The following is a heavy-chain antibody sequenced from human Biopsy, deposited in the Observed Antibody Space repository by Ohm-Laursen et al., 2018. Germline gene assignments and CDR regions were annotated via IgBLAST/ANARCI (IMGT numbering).Heavy chain of an antibody. CDR3: ARGMRYCTNAVCYKSGSGSYYRYYYGMDV. CDR1: NVSFSSFY. V-gene: IGHV4-34*01. Sequence: SGTLSLTWAVYNVSFSSFYWSWIRLPPGKGLEWIGEISHTGSTNYNPSLKSRVTISVDTSKNQFSLKLSSVTAADTAVYYCARGMRYCTNAVCYKSGSGSYYRYYYGMDVWGQGTTVTVSS. CDR2: ISHTGST. J-gene: IGHJ6*02. D-gene: IGHD2-8*01.